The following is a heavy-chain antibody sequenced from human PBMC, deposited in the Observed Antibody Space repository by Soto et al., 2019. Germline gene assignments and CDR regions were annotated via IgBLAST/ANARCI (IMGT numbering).Heavy chain of an antibody. V-gene: IGHV4-31*03. Sequence: TLSLTCTVSGGSINSGGYYWTWIRQHPGKGLEWIGYIYYSGNTYYNPSLKSRVTISVDTSKNQFSLKLTSVTAADTAVYYCARARYCGCGSCYGGIWGLGTLVTVSS. D-gene: IGHD2-15*01. CDR3: ARARYCGCGSCYGGI. CDR2: IYYSGNT. CDR1: GGSINSGGYY. J-gene: IGHJ4*02.